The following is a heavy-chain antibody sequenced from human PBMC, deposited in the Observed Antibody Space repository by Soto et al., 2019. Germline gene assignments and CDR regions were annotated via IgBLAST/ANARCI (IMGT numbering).Heavy chain of an antibody. CDR2: ISFDGSNK. D-gene: IGHD5-12*01. Sequence: QVQLVESGGGVVQPGRSLRLSCAASGFTFSSYGMHWVRQAPGKGLEWVAVISFDGSNKYDADSVTGRFTISRDNSKNTIYQHRNSLRADGTALYYCAKDRRGYSAYGGMDVWGQGNTVTVSS. CDR3: AKDRRGYSAYGGMDV. V-gene: IGHV3-30*18. J-gene: IGHJ6*02. CDR1: GFTFSSYG.